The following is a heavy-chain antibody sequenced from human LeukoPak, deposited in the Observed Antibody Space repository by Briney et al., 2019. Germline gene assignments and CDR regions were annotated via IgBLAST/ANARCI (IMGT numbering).Heavy chain of an antibody. CDR3: AGGGTATCPDH. D-gene: IGHD5-12*01. Sequence: GGSLRLSCAASGFTFSTYWMSWVRQAPGKGLEWVANIKPDGSAQFYVDSVKGRFTISRDNANKSLYLQLNSLTAEDTALYYCAGGGTATCPDHWGQGTLVTVSS. CDR2: IKPDGSAQ. V-gene: IGHV3-7*01. CDR1: GFTFSTYW. J-gene: IGHJ4*02.